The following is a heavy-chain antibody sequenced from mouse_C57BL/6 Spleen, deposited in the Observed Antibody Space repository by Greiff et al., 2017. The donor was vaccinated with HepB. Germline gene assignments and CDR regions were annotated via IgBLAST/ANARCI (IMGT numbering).Heavy chain of an antibody. J-gene: IGHJ3*01. D-gene: IGHD1-1*01. Sequence: EVQLQQSGPVLVKPGASVKMSCKASGYTFTDYYMNWVKQSHGKSLEWIGVINPYNGGTSYNQKFKGKATLTVDKSSSTAYMELNSLTSEDSAVYYCARRGDADYEGFAYWGQGTLVTVSA. CDR3: ARRGDADYEGFAY. V-gene: IGHV1-19*01. CDR1: GYTFTDYY. CDR2: INPYNGGT.